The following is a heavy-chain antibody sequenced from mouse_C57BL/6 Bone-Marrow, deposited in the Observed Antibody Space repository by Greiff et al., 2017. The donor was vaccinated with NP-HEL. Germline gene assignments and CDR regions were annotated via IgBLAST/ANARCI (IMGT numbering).Heavy chain of an antibody. D-gene: IGHD1-1*01. J-gene: IGHJ1*03. CDR1: GFTFSSYT. CDR3: ARITTVVYWYFDV. Sequence: EVKLVESGGGLVKPGGSLKLSCAASGFTFSSYTMSWVRQTPEKRLEWVATISGGGGNTYYPDSVKGRFTISRDNAKNTLYLQMSSLRSEATALYYCARITTVVYWYFDVWGTGTTVTVSS. CDR2: ISGGGGNT. V-gene: IGHV5-9*01.